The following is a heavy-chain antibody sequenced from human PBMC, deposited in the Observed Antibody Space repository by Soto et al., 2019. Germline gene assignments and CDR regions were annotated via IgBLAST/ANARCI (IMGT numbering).Heavy chain of an antibody. Sequence: GESLKISCKGSGYSFTSYWIGWVRQMPGKGLVWMGIIYPGDSDTRYSPSFQGQVTISADKSISTAYLQWSSLKASDTAMYYCARGNCSGGSCYYTPHWFDPWGQGTLVTVSS. CDR2: IYPGDSDT. CDR3: ARGNCSGGSCYYTPHWFDP. CDR1: GYSFTSYW. V-gene: IGHV5-51*01. D-gene: IGHD2-15*01. J-gene: IGHJ5*02.